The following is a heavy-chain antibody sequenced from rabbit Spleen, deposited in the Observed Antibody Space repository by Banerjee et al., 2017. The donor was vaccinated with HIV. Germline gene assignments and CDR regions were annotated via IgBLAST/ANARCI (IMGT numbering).Heavy chain of an antibody. CDR3: ARDAGTSFSTYGMDL. CDR1: GFTLSSYY. V-gene: IGHV1S7*01. D-gene: IGHD8-1*01. CDR2: IDPVFGIT. J-gene: IGHJ6*01. Sequence: QLEESAGGLVQPGGSLKLSCKASGFTLSSYYMNWVRQAPGKGLEWIGYIDPVFGITYYANWVNGRFSISRENAQNTVFLQMTSLTAADTATYFCARDAGTSFSTYGMDLWAQAPSSPS.